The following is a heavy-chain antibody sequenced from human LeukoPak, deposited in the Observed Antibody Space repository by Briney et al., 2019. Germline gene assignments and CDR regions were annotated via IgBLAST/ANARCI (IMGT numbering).Heavy chain of an antibody. CDR3: AKGPGGYYYMDV. D-gene: IGHD3-10*01. V-gene: IGHV3-30*02. Sequence: GGSLRLSCAASGFTFSSYGMHWVRQAPGKGLEWVAFIRYDGGNKYYADSVKGRFTISRDNSKNTLYLQMNSLRAEDTAVYYCAKGPGGYYYMDVWGKGTTVTVSS. CDR2: IRYDGGNK. CDR1: GFTFSSYG. J-gene: IGHJ6*03.